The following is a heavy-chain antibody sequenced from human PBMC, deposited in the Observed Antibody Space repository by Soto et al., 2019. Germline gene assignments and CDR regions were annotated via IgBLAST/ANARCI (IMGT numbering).Heavy chain of an antibody. V-gene: IGHV6-1*01. CDR3: ARAGLAADAFDI. CDR2: TYYRSKWYN. Sequence: SQTLSLPCAISGDSVSSNSAAWTWIRQSPSRGLEWLGRTYYRSKWYNDYAVSVKSRITINPDTSKNQFSLQLNSVTPEDTAVYYCARAGLAADAFDIWGQGTMVTVSS. D-gene: IGHD2-15*01. J-gene: IGHJ3*02. CDR1: GDSVSSNSAA.